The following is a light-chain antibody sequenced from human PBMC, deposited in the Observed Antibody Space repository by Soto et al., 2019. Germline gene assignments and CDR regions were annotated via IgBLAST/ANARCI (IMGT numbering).Light chain of an antibody. V-gene: IGKV1D-13*01. CDR3: QQFNNYPVT. CDR2: DAS. CDR1: QGISSA. J-gene: IGKJ5*01. Sequence: AIQLTQSPSSLSASVGDRVTITCRASQGISSALAWYQQKPGKAPKLLIYDASSLESGVPSRFSGSGSGTDFTLTISSLQTEDFATYYCQQFNNYPVTFGQGTRLEIK.